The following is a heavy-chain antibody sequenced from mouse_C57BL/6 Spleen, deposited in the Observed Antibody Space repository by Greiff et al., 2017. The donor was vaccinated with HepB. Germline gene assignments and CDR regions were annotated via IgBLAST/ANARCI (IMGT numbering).Heavy chain of an antibody. Sequence: EVKLVESGGGLVKPGGSLKLSCAASGFTFSDYGMHWVRQAPEKGLEWVAYISSGSSTIYYADTVKGRFTISRDNAKNTLFLQMTSLRSEDTAMYYCARHDFYYAMDYWGQGTSVTVSS. CDR2: ISSGSSTI. J-gene: IGHJ4*01. CDR1: GFTFSDYG. V-gene: IGHV5-17*01. CDR3: ARHDFYYAMDY. D-gene: IGHD2-4*01.